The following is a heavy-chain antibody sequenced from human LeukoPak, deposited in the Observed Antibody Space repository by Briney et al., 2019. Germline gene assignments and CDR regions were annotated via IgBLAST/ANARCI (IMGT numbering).Heavy chain of an antibody. CDR1: GVSISSYY. V-gene: IGHV4-4*07. J-gene: IGHJ4*02. Sequence: SETLSLTCTVSGVSISSYYWSWLRQPAGKGLEWVGRIYSSGSTNYNPSLKSRVTMSVDMSRNQFSLKLSSVTAADTAVYYCARVSPGGNSDYLGQGTLVTVSS. CDR3: ARVSPGGNSDY. D-gene: IGHD4-23*01. CDR2: IYSSGST.